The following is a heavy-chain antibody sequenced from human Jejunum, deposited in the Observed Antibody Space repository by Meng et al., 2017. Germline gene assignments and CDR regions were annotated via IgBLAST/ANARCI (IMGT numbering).Heavy chain of an antibody. V-gene: IGHV4-61*08. J-gene: IGHJ4*02. Sequence: QVQVQGSGPGRVRPSETLSLTCTVSGGSVSSAAYYWNWIRQPPGKGLEWIGYIYYSGGTTYSPSLNSRVTISIDTAKNQVSLKVSSVTAADTAVYYCAHSSSSSSFGFDYWGQGTLVTVSS. CDR1: GGSVSSAAYY. CDR2: IYYSGGT. D-gene: IGHD6-6*01. CDR3: AHSSSSSSFGFDY.